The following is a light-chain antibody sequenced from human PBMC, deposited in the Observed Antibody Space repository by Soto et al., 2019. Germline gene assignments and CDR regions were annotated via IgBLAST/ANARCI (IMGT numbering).Light chain of an antibody. CDR2: DTS. V-gene: IGKV3-11*01. J-gene: IGKJ1*01. CDR1: RSASIY. Sequence: EIVVTQSPATLSLSPGDRATLSCRASRSASIYLAWYQQKPGQAPRLLIYDTSHRAAGIPARFSGSGSGTDFTLTISRLGPEDFAIYYCQQRSSWLGAFGQGTRVEVK. CDR3: QQRSSWLGA.